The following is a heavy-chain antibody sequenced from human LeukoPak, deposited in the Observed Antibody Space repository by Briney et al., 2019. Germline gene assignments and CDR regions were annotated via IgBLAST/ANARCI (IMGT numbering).Heavy chain of an antibody. V-gene: IGHV3-66*02. Sequence: GGSLRLSRAASGFTVSINYMSWVRQAPGKGLEWVSVIYSGGSTSYADSVKGRFTISRDNSKNTLYLQMNSLRAEDTAIYYCVRGISIAAPLFYFDCWGQGTLVTVSS. D-gene: IGHD6-13*01. J-gene: IGHJ4*02. CDR3: VRGISIAAPLFYFDC. CDR2: IYSGGST. CDR1: GFTVSINY.